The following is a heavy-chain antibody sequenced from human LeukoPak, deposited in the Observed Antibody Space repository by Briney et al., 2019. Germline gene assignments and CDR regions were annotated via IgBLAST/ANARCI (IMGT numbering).Heavy chain of an antibody. D-gene: IGHD6-25*01. J-gene: IGHJ4*02. CDR1: GYTFTNYH. CDR2: MNPNNGDS. V-gene: IGHV1-8*03. Sequence: GASVTVSCKASGYTFTNYHINWVRQATGQGLEWMGWMNPNNGDSGYAQKFQGRVTITRDTPISTSYMELRSLRSDDTAVYFCARTTSFTASGYDYWGQGTLVTVSS. CDR3: ARTTSFTASGYDY.